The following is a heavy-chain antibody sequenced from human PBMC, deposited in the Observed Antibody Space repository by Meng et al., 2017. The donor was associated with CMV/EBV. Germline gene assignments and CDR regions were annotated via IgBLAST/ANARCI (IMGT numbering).Heavy chain of an antibody. V-gene: IGHV1-46*01. Sequence: QGERVQSGAEVKKPWASVKVVSKASGYTVTSYYVHWVRQAPGQGLEWMGIINPSGGSTSYAQKFQGRVTMTRDTSTSTVYMELSSLRSEDTAVYYCARSQEVVRVLNPWFDYWGQGTLVTVSS. J-gene: IGHJ4*02. CDR1: GYTVTSYY. D-gene: IGHD3-22*01. CDR2: INPSGGST. CDR3: ARSQEVVRVLNPWFDY.